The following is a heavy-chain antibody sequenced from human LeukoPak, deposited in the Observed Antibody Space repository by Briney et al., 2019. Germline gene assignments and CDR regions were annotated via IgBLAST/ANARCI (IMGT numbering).Heavy chain of an antibody. Sequence: GGSLRLSCAASGFTFSNAWMSWVRQAPGKGLEWVANIKQDGSEKYYVDSVKGRFTISRDNAKNSLYLQMNSLRAEDTAVYYCARGGRSYDFWSGYSQTNFDYWGQGTLVTVSS. CDR2: IKQDGSEK. D-gene: IGHD3-3*01. V-gene: IGHV3-7*01. CDR3: ARGGRSYDFWSGYSQTNFDY. CDR1: GFTFSNAW. J-gene: IGHJ4*02.